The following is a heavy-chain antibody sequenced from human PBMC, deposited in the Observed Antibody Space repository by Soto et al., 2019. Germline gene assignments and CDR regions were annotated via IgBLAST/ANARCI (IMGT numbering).Heavy chain of an antibody. Sequence: GASVKVSCKASGGTFSSYAISWVRQAPGQGLEWMGGIIPIFGTANYAQKFQGRVTITADESTSTAYMELSSLRSEDTAFYYCAADQDCTNDICYKDFQHWGQGTLVTVSS. V-gene: IGHV1-69*13. J-gene: IGHJ1*01. CDR1: GGTFSSYA. D-gene: IGHD2-8*01. CDR2: IIPIFGTA. CDR3: AADQDCTNDICYKDFQH.